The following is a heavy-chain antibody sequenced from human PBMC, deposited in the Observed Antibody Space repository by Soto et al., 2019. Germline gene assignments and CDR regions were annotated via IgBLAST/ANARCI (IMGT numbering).Heavy chain of an antibody. J-gene: IGHJ6*02. D-gene: IGHD1-7*01. CDR3: AKDNGELRGMDV. Sequence: PGGSLRLSCAASGFTFSNYAMSWVRQAPGKGLEWVSSVSGNGVDANYADSVKGRFTISRDNSKNTVYLQVKSLRAEDTAVYYCAKDNGELRGMDVWGQGITVTVSS. V-gene: IGHV3-23*01. CDR1: GFTFSNYA. CDR2: VSGNGVDA.